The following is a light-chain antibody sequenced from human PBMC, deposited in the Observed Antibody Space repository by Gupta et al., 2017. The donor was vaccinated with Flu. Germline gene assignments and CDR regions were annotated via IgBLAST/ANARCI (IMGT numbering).Light chain of an antibody. CDR1: QSVSSN. CDR3: QQYNNWPGYT. V-gene: IGKV3-15*01. CDR2: GAS. Sequence: ETVMTQSPATLSVSPGERATLSCRASQSVSSNLAWYQQKPGQAPRLLIYGASTRATGIPARFSDSGSGTDFTLTISSRQSEDFAVYYCQQYNNWPGYTFGQGTKLEIK. J-gene: IGKJ2*01.